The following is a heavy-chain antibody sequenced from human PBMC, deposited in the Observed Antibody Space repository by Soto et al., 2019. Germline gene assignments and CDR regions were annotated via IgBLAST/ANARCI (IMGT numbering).Heavy chain of an antibody. CDR1: GFTFSSYA. CDR2: ISYDGSNK. V-gene: IGHV3-30-3*01. CDR3: ATLHPITIPGWFDP. J-gene: IGHJ5*02. Sequence: QVQLVESGGGVVQPGRSLRLSCAASGFTFSSYAMHWVRQAPGKGLEWVAVISYDGSNKYYAESVKGRFTISRDNSKNTLYLQMNSLRAEDTAVYYCATLHPITIPGWFDPWGQGTLVTVSS. D-gene: IGHD3-10*01.